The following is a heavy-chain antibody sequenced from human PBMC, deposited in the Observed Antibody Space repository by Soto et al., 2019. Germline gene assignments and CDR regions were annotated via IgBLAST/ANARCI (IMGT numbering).Heavy chain of an antibody. Sequence: SETLSLTCTVSGGSISSYYWSWIRQPPGKGLEWIGYIYYSGSTNYNPSLKSRVTISVDTSKNQFSLKLSSVTAADTAVYYCAMTYYDSSGYIGYWGQGTLVTVYS. D-gene: IGHD3-22*01. CDR1: GGSISSYY. J-gene: IGHJ4*02. CDR3: AMTYYDSSGYIGY. V-gene: IGHV4-59*01. CDR2: IYYSGST.